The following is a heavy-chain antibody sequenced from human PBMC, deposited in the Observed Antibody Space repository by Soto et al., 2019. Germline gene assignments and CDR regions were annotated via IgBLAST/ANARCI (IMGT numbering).Heavy chain of an antibody. CDR2: IYPGDSDT. D-gene: IGHD3-3*01. CDR1: GYSFASYW. Sequence: PGASMKIPSKGSGYSFASYWIGWVRQMPGKGLEWMGIIYPGDSDTRYSPSFQGQVTISADKSISTAYLQWSSLKASDTVMYYCARSSLEGAVDDWGPGALVSVSS. CDR3: ARSSLEGAVDD. J-gene: IGHJ4*02. V-gene: IGHV5-51*01.